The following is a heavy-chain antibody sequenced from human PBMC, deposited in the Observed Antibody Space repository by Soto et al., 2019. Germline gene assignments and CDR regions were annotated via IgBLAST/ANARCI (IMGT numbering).Heavy chain of an antibody. CDR3: AKATGRYSGYDFVYFDY. J-gene: IGHJ4*02. V-gene: IGHV3-23*01. CDR2: ISGSGGST. Sequence: PGGSLRLSCAASGFPFSSYAMSWVRQAPGKGLEWVSAISGSGGSTYYADSVKGRFTISRDNSKNTLYLQMNSLRAEDTAVYYCAKATGRYSGYDFVYFDYWGQGTLVTVSS. D-gene: IGHD5-12*01. CDR1: GFPFSSYA.